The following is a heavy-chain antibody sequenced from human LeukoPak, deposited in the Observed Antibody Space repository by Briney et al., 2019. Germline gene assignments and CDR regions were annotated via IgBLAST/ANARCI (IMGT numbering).Heavy chain of an antibody. CDR3: AKGHGRLPRVDSDY. CDR1: GFNFSNYA. J-gene: IGHJ4*02. D-gene: IGHD3-16*01. Sequence: GGSLRLSCAASGFNFSNYAMHWVRQAPGKGLEWVAVISYDGSNKYYTDSMKGRFTISRDNSKNALYLQMNSLRAEDTAVYYCAKGHGRLPRVDSDYWGQGTLVTVSS. CDR2: ISYDGSNK. V-gene: IGHV3-30*18.